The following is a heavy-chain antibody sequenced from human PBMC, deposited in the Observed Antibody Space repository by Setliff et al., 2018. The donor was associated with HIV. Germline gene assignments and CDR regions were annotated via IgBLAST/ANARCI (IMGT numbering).Heavy chain of an antibody. CDR2: IYYSGST. Sequence: SETLSLTCTVSGGTISSDSYYWGWIRQPPGKGLEWIGFIYYSGSTNYNPSLKSRVTISVDTSKNQFSLKLSSVTAADTAVYYCARGKSYNFWSGYTISRVYFDYWGQGTLVTVSS. D-gene: IGHD3-3*01. J-gene: IGHJ4*02. V-gene: IGHV4-61*01. CDR3: ARGKSYNFWSGYTISRVYFDY. CDR1: GGTISSDSYY.